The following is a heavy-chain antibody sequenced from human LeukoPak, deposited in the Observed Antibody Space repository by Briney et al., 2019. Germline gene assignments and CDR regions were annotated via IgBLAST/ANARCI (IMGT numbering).Heavy chain of an antibody. J-gene: IGHJ4*02. CDR3: ARGEHKATITGLDS. Sequence: NAGGSLRLSCAASGFSFSDYYMHWVRQTPGKGLEWVSAISSSSSYIYYADSVKGRFTISRDNAENSVSLQTHGLRAGDTAVYFCARGEHKATITGLDSWGQGTLVTVSS. CDR1: GFSFSDYY. D-gene: IGHD5-24*01. CDR2: ISSSSSYI. V-gene: IGHV3-21*01.